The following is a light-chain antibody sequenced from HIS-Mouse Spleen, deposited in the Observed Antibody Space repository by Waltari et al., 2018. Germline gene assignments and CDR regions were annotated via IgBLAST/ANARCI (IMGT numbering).Light chain of an antibody. Sequence: DIQLTQSPSFLSASVGRRVTITCRASQGISSYLAWYQQKPGKAPKLLIYAASTLQSGVPSRFSGSGSGTEFTLTISSLQPEDFATYYCQQLNSYPPTFGQGTKVEIK. CDR2: AAS. CDR3: QQLNSYPPT. V-gene: IGKV1-9*01. CDR1: QGISSY. J-gene: IGKJ1*01.